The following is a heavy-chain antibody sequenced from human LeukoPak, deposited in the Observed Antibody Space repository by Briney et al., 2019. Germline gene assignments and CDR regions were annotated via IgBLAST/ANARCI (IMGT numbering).Heavy chain of an antibody. CDR1: GGSFSGYY. Sequence: SETLSLTCAVYGGSFSGYYWSWIRQPPGKGLEWIGEINHSGSTNYNPSLKSRVTISLDKSKNHFSLNLSSVTAADTALYYCARVVVRGLLGYWGQGTLVTVSS. D-gene: IGHD3-10*01. J-gene: IGHJ4*02. V-gene: IGHV4-34*01. CDR2: INHSGST. CDR3: ARVVVRGLLGY.